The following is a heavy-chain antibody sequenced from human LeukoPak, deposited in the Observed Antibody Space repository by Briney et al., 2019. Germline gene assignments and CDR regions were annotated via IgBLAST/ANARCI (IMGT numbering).Heavy chain of an antibody. Sequence: GRSLRLSCAASGFTFSSYGMHWVRQAPGKGLEWVAVISYDGSNKYYADSVKGRFTISRDNSKNTLYLQMNSLRAEDTAVYYCAKDRYGAVAGLFDYWGQGTLVTVSS. CDR3: AKDRYGAVAGLFDY. D-gene: IGHD6-19*01. V-gene: IGHV3-30*18. CDR2: ISYDGSNK. CDR1: GFTFSSYG. J-gene: IGHJ4*02.